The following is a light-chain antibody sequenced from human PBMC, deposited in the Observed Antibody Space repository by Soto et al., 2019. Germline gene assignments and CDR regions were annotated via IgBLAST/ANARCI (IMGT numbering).Light chain of an antibody. V-gene: IGKV1-8*01. CDR3: QQSYSYPFT. CDR1: QGISSY. CDR2: AAS. J-gene: IGKJ3*01. Sequence: AIRMTQSPSSFSASTGDRVTITCRASQGISSYLAWYQQKPGKAPKLLIYAASTLQSGVPSRFSGSGSGTDFTLTISCLQSEDFATYYCQQSYSYPFTFGPGTKVDIK.